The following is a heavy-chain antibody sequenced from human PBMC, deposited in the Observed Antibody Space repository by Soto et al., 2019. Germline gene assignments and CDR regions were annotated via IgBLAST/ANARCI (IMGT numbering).Heavy chain of an antibody. V-gene: IGHV4-34*01. CDR3: VRSIAMRVAFQRDAPDKYYFDS. D-gene: IGHD2-21*01. J-gene: IGHJ4*02. Sequence: PSETLSLTCAVYGGTFSGHYWTWIRQPPGKGLEWIGEINHSGSTNQNPSLKSRLSISVDTSKNQVSLKLRSVTAADTAVYYCVRSIAMRVAFQRDAPDKYYFDSWGQGTLVTSPQ. CDR2: INHSGST. CDR1: GGTFSGHY.